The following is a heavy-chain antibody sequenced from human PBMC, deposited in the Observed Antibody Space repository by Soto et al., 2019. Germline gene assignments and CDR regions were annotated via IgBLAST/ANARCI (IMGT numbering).Heavy chain of an antibody. J-gene: IGHJ4*02. Sequence: QLQLQESGPGLVKPSETLSLTCTVSGGSISSSSYYWGWIRQPPGKGLEWIGSIYYSGSTYYNPSLKSRFTISVGTSKIPFSLTLSSVTAADTAVYDGARLMPVAGSYAPFDYWGQGTLVTVSS. CDR1: GGSISSSSYY. CDR3: ARLMPVAGSYAPFDY. V-gene: IGHV4-39*01. CDR2: IYYSGST. D-gene: IGHD6-19*01.